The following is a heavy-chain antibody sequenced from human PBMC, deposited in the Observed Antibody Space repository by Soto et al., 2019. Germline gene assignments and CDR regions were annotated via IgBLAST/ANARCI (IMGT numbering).Heavy chain of an antibody. V-gene: IGHV3-30-3*01. J-gene: IGHJ3*02. CDR1: GFTFSSYA. Sequence: GGSLRLSCAASGFTFSSYAMHWVRQAPGKGLEWVAVISYDGSNKYYADSVKGRFTISRDNSKNTLYLQMNSLRAEDTAVYYCARVSRYTDAFDIWGQGTMVTVSS. CDR2: ISYDGSNK. CDR3: ARVSRYTDAFDI. D-gene: IGHD3-16*02.